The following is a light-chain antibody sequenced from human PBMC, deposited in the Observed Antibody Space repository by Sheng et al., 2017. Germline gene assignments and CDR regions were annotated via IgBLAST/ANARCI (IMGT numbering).Light chain of an antibody. CDR3: HQYNNWPFT. CDR2: GAS. CDR1: QSVSS. Sequence: EIVMTQSPVTLSVSPGERVTLSCRASQSVSSQAPRLLINGASIRAIGIPARFSAGGSGTEFTLTISSLQSDDFAVYYCHQYNNWPFTFGQGTKLE. J-gene: IGKJ2*01. V-gene: IGKV3-15*01.